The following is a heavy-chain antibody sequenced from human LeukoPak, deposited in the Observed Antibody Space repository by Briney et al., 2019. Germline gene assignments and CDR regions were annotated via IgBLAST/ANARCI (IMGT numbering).Heavy chain of an antibody. CDR1: GYTFTGYY. V-gene: IGHV1-3*01. CDR3: ARCPLLLWFGELSWFDP. J-gene: IGHJ5*02. Sequence: ASVTVSCKASGYTFTGYYMHWVRQAPGQGLEWMGWISAYNGHTKYAQKLQGRVTITRDTSASTAYMELSSLRSEDTAVYYCARCPLLLWFGELSWFDPWGQGTLLTVSS. CDR2: ISAYNGHT. D-gene: IGHD3-10*01.